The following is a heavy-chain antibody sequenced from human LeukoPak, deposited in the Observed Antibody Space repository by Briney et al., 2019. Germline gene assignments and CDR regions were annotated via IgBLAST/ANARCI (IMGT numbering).Heavy chain of an antibody. D-gene: IGHD1-26*01. CDR3: AREGSSFDL. V-gene: IGHV3-48*01. Sequence: GGSLRLSCAASGFTFSSYSMTWVRQAPGKGLEWVSYISSSSSTIYYADSVKGRFTISRDNAKNSLYLQMNSLRAEDTAGYYCAREGSSFDLWGQGTLVTVSS. CDR1: GFTFSSYS. CDR2: ISSSSSTI. J-gene: IGHJ4*02.